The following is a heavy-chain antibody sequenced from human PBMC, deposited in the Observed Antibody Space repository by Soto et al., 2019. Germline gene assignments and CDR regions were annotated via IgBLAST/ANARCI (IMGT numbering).Heavy chain of an antibody. CDR1: GFTFSSYW. CDR2: IKQDGSEN. CDR3: ARDAGYYGSGYYFDY. Sequence: AGSLTLSCAVSGFTFSSYWVSWVRQAPGKGLEWVANIKQDGSENYYEDSVKGRFTISRDNAKNSLYLQMNSLRAEDTAVYYCARDAGYYGSGYYFDYWGQGTLVTVSS. J-gene: IGHJ4*02. D-gene: IGHD3-10*01. V-gene: IGHV3-7*03.